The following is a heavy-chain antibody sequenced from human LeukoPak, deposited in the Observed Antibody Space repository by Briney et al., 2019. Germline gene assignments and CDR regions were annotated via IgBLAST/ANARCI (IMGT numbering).Heavy chain of an antibody. V-gene: IGHV4-4*02. CDR3: ARHGNDYGDCWFDY. CDR1: GGSISSSNW. J-gene: IGHJ4*02. Sequence: SETLSLTCAVSGGSISSSNWWSWVRQPPGKGLEWIGEIYHSGSTNYNPSLKSRVTISVDKSKNQFSLKVTSVTAADTAVYYCARHGNDYGDCWFDYWGLGNLVIVSS. D-gene: IGHD4-17*01. CDR2: IYHSGST.